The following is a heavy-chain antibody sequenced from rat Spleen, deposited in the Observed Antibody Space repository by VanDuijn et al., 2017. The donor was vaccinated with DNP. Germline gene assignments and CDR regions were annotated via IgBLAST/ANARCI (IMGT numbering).Heavy chain of an antibody. J-gene: IGHJ2*01. D-gene: IGHD2-1*01. CDR2: MQTGGSS. CDR1: GFSLTSYH. CDR3: ARHTYVHFFDY. V-gene: IGHV2S1*01. Sequence: QVQLKESGPVLVRPSETLSLTCTVSGFSLTSYHVSWVRQPPGKGLEWMGRMQTGGSSDYNSALKPRLSISRDTSKSQVFLKMNSLQSEDTGTYYCARHTYVHFFDYWGQGVMVTVSS.